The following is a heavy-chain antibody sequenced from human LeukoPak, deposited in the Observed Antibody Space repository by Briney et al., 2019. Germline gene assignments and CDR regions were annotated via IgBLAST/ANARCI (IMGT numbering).Heavy chain of an antibody. Sequence: PSETLSLTCTVSGGSISSYYWSWIRQPPGKGLERIGYIYYSGSTNYNPSLKSRVTISVDTSKNQFSLKLSSVTAADTAVYYCARSRPLCSSTSCYAGGEFDYWGQGTLVTVSS. D-gene: IGHD2-2*01. J-gene: IGHJ4*02. V-gene: IGHV4-59*08. CDR1: GGSISSYY. CDR3: ARSRPLCSSTSCYAGGEFDY. CDR2: IYYSGST.